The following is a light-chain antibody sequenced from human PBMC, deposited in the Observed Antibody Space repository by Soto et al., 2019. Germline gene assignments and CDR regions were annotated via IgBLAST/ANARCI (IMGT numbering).Light chain of an antibody. J-gene: IGKJ4*01. Sequence: EIVLTQSPATLSLSPGERATLSCRASHSVGSYLAWYQQKPGQAPRLLIYGASNRATGIPARFSASGSGTDFTLTISSLEPEDFAVYYCQQHSNWPPLTFGGGTKVEIK. CDR3: QQHSNWPPLT. V-gene: IGKV3-11*01. CDR1: HSVGSY. CDR2: GAS.